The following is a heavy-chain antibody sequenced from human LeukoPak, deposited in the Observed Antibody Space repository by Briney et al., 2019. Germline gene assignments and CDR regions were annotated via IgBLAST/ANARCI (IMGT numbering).Heavy chain of an antibody. D-gene: IGHD2-21*02. CDR1: GFTLGDYG. J-gene: IGHJ4*02. V-gene: IGHV3-49*03. Sequence: PGGSLRLSCTTSGFTLGDYGMSWFRQAPGKGLEWVGFIRSKAYSGTTEYAASVKGRFTISRDDSKNTLYLQMNSLKTEDTAVYYCTTEGLYCGGDCYSGDYWGQGTLVTVSS. CDR3: TTEGLYCGGDCYSGDY. CDR2: IRSKAYSGTT.